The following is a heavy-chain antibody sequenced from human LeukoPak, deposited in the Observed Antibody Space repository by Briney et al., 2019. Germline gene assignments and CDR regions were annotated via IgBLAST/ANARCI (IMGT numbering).Heavy chain of an antibody. J-gene: IGHJ4*02. Sequence: GGSLRLSCAASGFTVSNYYMSWVRQAPGRGLGWVSVIYTGGSTYYADSVKGRFTISRDNSKNTLYLQTNSLRAEDTAVYYCARGMATISDYWGQGTLVTVSS. CDR3: ARGMATISDY. CDR2: IYTGGST. D-gene: IGHD5-24*01. CDR1: GFTVSNYY. V-gene: IGHV3-66*01.